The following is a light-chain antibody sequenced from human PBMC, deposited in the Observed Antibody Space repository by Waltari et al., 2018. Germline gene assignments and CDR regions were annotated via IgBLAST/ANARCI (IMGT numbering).Light chain of an antibody. J-gene: IGLJ2*01. Sequence: QSALTQPASVSGSPGQSITISCTGTSSDVGNYNLVSWYQQHPGKAPKLMIYEVTKRPSGVSNRFSGSNSGNTASLTISGLQAEDEADYCCCSYAGSTTHVIFGGGTKLTVL. CDR2: EVT. CDR1: SSDVGNYNL. CDR3: CSYAGSTTHVI. V-gene: IGLV2-23*02.